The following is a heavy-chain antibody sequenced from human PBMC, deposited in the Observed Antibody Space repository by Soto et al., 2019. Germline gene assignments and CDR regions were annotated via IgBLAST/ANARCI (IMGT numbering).Heavy chain of an antibody. V-gene: IGHV4-39*01. D-gene: IGHD6-13*01. CDR2: IYYSGST. CDR3: ARFGYSSSWYYYYGMDV. J-gene: IGHJ6*02. Sequence: ETLSLTCTVSGGSISSSSYYWGWIRQPPGKGLEWIGSIYYSGSTYYNPSLKSRVTISVDTSKNQFSLKLSSVTAADTAVYYCARFGYSSSWYYYYGMDVWGQGTTVTVSS. CDR1: GGSISSSSYY.